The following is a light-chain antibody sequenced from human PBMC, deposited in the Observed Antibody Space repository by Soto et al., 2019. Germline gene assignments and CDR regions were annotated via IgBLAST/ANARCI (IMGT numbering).Light chain of an antibody. V-gene: IGKV3-20*01. CDR1: QSVSSSF. CDR3: HQYADSPQT. J-gene: IGKJ2*01. CDR2: AAS. Sequence: IVVTQAPVALSLSRGERATLSCRASQSVSSSFLAWYQQKPGQAPRLLIHAASTGATGIPARFRGSGSGTDFTLTISSLEPEDSAVYFCHQYADSPQTFGQGTKVDIK.